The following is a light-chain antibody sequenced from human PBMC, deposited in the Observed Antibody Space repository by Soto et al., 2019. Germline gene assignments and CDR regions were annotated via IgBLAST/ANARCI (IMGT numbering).Light chain of an antibody. CDR1: SGHSNYA. V-gene: IGLV4-69*01. J-gene: IGLJ3*02. CDR2: LNSDGSH. CDR3: QTWGTGIHGV. Sequence: QSVLTQSPSASASLGASVKLTCTLSSGHSNYAVAWHQQQPQKGPRYLMKLNSDGSHSKGDGIPGRFSGSSSGAERYLTISSLQSEDEADYYCQTWGTGIHGVFGGGTKLTVL.